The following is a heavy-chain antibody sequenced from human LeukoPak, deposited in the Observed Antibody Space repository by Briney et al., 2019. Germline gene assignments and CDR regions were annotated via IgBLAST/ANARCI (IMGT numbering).Heavy chain of an antibody. D-gene: IGHD2-8*02. CDR3: ARVSTGKYYFDS. CDR2: ISDNSCWI. Sequence: PGGSLRLSCAASGFTFSSYSMSWVRQAPGKGLEWVSSISDNSCWIYYADSVEGRFIISRDNAKNTLYLQMNSLRAEDTAVYYCARVSTGKYYFDSWGQGTLVTVSS. CDR1: GFTFSSYS. J-gene: IGHJ4*02. V-gene: IGHV3-21*01.